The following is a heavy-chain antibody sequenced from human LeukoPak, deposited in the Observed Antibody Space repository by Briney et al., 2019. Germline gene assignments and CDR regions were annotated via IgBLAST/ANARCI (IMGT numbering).Heavy chain of an antibody. V-gene: IGHV1-2*02. Sequence: GAPVKVSCKASGYTFTGYYMHWVRQAPGQGLEWMGWINPNSGGTNYAQKFQGRVTMTRDTSISTAYMELSRLRSDDTAVYYCARVEGAATYDFWSGSYYFDYWGQGTLVTVSS. J-gene: IGHJ4*02. CDR2: INPNSGGT. CDR1: GYTFTGYY. CDR3: ARVEGAATYDFWSGSYYFDY. D-gene: IGHD3-3*01.